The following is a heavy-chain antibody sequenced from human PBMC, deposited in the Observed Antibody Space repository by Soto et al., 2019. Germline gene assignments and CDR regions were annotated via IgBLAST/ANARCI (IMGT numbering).Heavy chain of an antibody. CDR2: IKQDGSEK. CDR1: GFTFSSYW. CDR3: ARTPQLWYPPFDY. V-gene: IGHV3-7*01. Sequence: PGGSLRLSCAASGFTFSSYWMSWVRQAPGKGLEWVANIKQDGSEKYYVDSVKGRFTISRDNAKNSLYLQMNSLRAEDTAVYYCARTPQLWYPPFDYWGQGTLVTVSS. J-gene: IGHJ4*02. D-gene: IGHD5-18*01.